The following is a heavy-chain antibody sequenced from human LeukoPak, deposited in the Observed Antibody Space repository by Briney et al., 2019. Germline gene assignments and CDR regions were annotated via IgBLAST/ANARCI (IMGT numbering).Heavy chain of an antibody. CDR2: IYTSGST. Sequence: SQTLSLTCTVSGGSISSGSYYWSWIRQPAGKGLEWIGRIYTSGSTNYNPSLKSRVTISVDTSKNQFSLKLSSVTAADTAMYYCARDIDYYDSSGYYAAFDIWGQGTMVTVSS. J-gene: IGHJ3*02. V-gene: IGHV4-61*02. CDR3: ARDIDYYDSSGYYAAFDI. D-gene: IGHD3-22*01. CDR1: GGSISSGSYY.